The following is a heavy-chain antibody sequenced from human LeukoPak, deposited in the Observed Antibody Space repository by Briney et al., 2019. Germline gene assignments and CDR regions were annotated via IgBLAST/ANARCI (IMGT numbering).Heavy chain of an antibody. Sequence: SETLSLTCTVSGGSISSGGYYWSWIRQPPGKGLEWIGSIYHSGSTYCNPSLKSRVTISVDTSKNQFSLKLSSVTAADTAVYYCARTLNYYYDSSGYSNWFDPWGQGTLVTVSS. V-gene: IGHV4-39*07. CDR2: IYHSGST. D-gene: IGHD3-22*01. CDR1: GGSISSGGYY. J-gene: IGHJ5*02. CDR3: ARTLNYYYDSSGYSNWFDP.